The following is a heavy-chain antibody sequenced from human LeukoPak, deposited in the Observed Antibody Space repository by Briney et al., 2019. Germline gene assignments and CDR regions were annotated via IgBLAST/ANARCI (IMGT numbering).Heavy chain of an antibody. CDR3: ARVLNWFDP. Sequence: SETLSLTCTVSGASVSSFYWNWIRQPPGKGLEWIGSMYYSGTTNYDPSFKSRVTISLDTSKNEFSLKLSSVTAADTAVYYCARVLNWFDPWGQGTLVTVSS. V-gene: IGHV4-59*02. CDR2: MYYSGTT. CDR1: GASVSSFY. J-gene: IGHJ5*02.